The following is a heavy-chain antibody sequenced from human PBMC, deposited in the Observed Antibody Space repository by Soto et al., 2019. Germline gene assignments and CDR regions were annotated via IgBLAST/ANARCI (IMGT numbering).Heavy chain of an antibody. CDR1: GGSISSYY. V-gene: IGHV4-59*01. CDR3: ARNPDSGWIDY. CDR2: IYYSGST. Sequence: KPSETLSLTCTVSGGSISSYYWSWIRQPPGKGLEWIGYIYYSGSTNYNPSLKSRVTISVDTSKNQFSLKLSSVTAADTAVYYCARNPDSGWIDYWGQGTLVTVSS. D-gene: IGHD5-12*01. J-gene: IGHJ4*02.